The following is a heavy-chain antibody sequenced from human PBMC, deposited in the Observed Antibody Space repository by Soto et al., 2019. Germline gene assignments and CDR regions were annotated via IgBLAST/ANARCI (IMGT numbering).Heavy chain of an antibody. D-gene: IGHD2-21*01. CDR2: INPKSGAT. CDR3: ARMAISSPGDIDY. CDR1: GYTFSSYF. J-gene: IGHJ4*03. Sequence: GASVKVSCKASGYTFSSYFIYWVRQAPGQGLEWMGLINPKSGATTYAQKLQGRVTLTRDTSTSTVYMELISLRSEDTAIYYCARMAISSPGDIDYSGQGTPVTVSS. V-gene: IGHV1-46*03.